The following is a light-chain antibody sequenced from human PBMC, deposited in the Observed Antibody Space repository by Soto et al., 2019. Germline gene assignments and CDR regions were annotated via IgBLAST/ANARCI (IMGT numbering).Light chain of an antibody. CDR1: SSDVGSYNR. Sequence: QSALTQPPSVSGSPGQSVTISCTGTSSDVGSYNRVSWYQQPPGTAPKLMIYEVSNRPSGVPDRFSGSKSGNTASLTISGLQAEDEADYYCSSYTSSSTLRVFGGGTQLTVL. CDR2: EVS. V-gene: IGLV2-18*02. CDR3: SSYTSSSTLRV. J-gene: IGLJ2*01.